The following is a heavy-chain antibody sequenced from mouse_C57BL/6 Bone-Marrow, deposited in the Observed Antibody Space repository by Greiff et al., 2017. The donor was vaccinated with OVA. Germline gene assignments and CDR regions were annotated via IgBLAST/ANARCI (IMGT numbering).Heavy chain of an antibody. CDR3: ARVYFDY. J-gene: IGHJ2*01. CDR2: IHPNSGST. Sequence: QVHVKQSGAELVKPGASVKLSCKASGYTFTSYWMHWVKQRPGQGLEWIGMIHPNSGSTNYNEKFKSKATLTVDKSSSTAYMQLSSLTSEDSAVYYCARVYFDYWGQGTTLTVSS. V-gene: IGHV1-64*01. CDR1: GYTFTSYW.